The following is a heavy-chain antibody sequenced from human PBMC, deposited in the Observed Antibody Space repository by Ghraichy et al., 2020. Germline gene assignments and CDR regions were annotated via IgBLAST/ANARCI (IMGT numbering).Heavy chain of an antibody. J-gene: IGHJ6*02. V-gene: IGHV3-23*01. D-gene: IGHD3-10*01. CDR3: AKQTMVQGVSPMDV. CDR2: ISGSGGST. Sequence: LSLTCAASGFTFSSYAMSWVRQAPGKGLEWVSAISGSGGSTYYADSVKGRFTISRDNSKNTLYLQMNSLRAEDTAVYYCAKQTMVQGVSPMDVWGQGTTVTVSS. CDR1: GFTFSSYA.